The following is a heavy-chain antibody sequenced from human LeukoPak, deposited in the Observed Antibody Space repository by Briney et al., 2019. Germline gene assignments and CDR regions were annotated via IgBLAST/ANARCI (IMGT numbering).Heavy chain of an antibody. CDR1: GYTFTGYY. CDR3: ARDYRVVVPAAEHDAFDI. D-gene: IGHD2-2*01. CDR2: INPNSGGT. J-gene: IGHJ3*02. V-gene: IGHV1-2*02. Sequence: GASVKVSCKASGYTFTGYYIHWVRQAPGQGLEWMGWINPNSGGTNYAQKFQGRVTMTRDTSISTAYMELSRLRSDDTAVYYCARDYRVVVPAAEHDAFDIWGQGTMVTVSS.